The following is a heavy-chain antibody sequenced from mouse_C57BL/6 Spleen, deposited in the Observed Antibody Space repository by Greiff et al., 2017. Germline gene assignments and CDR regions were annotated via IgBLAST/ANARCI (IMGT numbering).Heavy chain of an antibody. CDR2: IDPNSGGT. J-gene: IGHJ4*01. CDR1: GYTFTSYW. Sequence: VQLQQSGAELVKPGASVKLSCKASGYTFTSYWMHWVKQRPGRGLEWIGRIDPNSGGTKYNEKFKSKATLTVDKPSSTAYMQLSSLTSEDSAVYYCAISPLYYDYGNDAMDYWGQGTSVTVSS. V-gene: IGHV1-72*01. CDR3: AISPLYYDYGNDAMDY. D-gene: IGHD2-4*01.